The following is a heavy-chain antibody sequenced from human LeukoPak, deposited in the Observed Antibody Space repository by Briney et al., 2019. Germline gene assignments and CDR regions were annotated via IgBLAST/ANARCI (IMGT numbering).Heavy chain of an antibody. CDR3: ARDREGSTGTTGS. CDR1: GYTFTGYY. J-gene: IGHJ4*02. V-gene: IGHV1-2*02. Sequence: ASVKVSCKASGYTFTGYYMHWVRQAPGQGLEWLGWINPNSGGTNYAQKFQGRVTMTRDTSISTAYMELSRLRSDDTAVYYCARDREGSTGTTGSWGQGTLVTVSS. D-gene: IGHD1-7*01. CDR2: INPNSGGT.